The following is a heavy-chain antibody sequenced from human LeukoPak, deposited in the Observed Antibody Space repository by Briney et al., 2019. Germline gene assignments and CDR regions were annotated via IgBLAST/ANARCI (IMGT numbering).Heavy chain of an antibody. V-gene: IGHV3-7*01. CDR3: ARGPLIAVAGTT. Sequence: GRSLRLSSAASRFTFSSYWMSWVRQAPGKGRESVANIKEDGSEKYYVDSVKGRFTISTDNATNSLYVQLNSLRAEDTAVYYCARGPLIAVAGTTWGQGTLVTVSS. CDR2: IKEDGSEK. D-gene: IGHD6-13*01. J-gene: IGHJ5*02. CDR1: RFTFSSYW.